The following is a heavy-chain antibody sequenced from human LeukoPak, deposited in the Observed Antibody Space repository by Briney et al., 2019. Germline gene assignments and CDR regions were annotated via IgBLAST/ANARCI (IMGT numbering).Heavy chain of an antibody. D-gene: IGHD6-6*01. J-gene: IGHJ4*02. V-gene: IGHV3-23*01. CDR3: AKGSAAARPYYFDY. Sequence: GGSLRLSCAASGFTFSSYAMSWVRQTPGKGREWVSAVTDSGDSTYSADSVKGRFTISRDNSKNTLYLQMNSLRAEDTAVYFCAKGSAAARPYYFDYWGQGTLVTVSS. CDR2: VTDSGDST. CDR1: GFTFSSYA.